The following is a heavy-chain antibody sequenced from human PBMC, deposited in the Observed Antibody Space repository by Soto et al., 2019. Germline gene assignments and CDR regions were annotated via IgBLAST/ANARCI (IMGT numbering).Heavy chain of an antibody. V-gene: IGHV2-5*02. CDR1: GFSLSTSGVG. J-gene: IGHJ3*02. Sequence: QITLKESGPTLVKPTQTLTLTCTFSGFSLSTSGVGVGWIRQPPGKALEWLALIYWDDDKRYSPSLKSRLTITKDTSKNQVVLTMTSMDPVDTATYYCARRRRISLIIVGYDAFDIWGQGTMVTVSS. CDR3: ARRRRISLIIVGYDAFDI. CDR2: IYWDDDK. D-gene: IGHD3-22*01.